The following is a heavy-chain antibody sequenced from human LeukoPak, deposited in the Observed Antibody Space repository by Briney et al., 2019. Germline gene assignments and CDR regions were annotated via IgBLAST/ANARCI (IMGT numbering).Heavy chain of an antibody. CDR1: GFTFSNYA. Sequence: GGSLRLSCVASGFTFSNYAMLWVRQAPGKGLEWVAVISYDGSNKYYADSAKGRFTISRDNSKNTLYLQMNSLRVEDTAVYYCATVWMEKQLWLPFHHWGQGTLVTVSS. V-gene: IGHV3-30-3*01. D-gene: IGHD5-18*01. CDR2: ISYDGSNK. CDR3: ATVWMEKQLWLPFHH. J-gene: IGHJ4*02.